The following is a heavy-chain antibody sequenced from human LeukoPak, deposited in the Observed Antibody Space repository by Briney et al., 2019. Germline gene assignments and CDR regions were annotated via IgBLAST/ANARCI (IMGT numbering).Heavy chain of an antibody. D-gene: IGHD3-10*01. Sequence: PSETLSLTCTVSGGSIGTYYWSWIPQPAGKGLGWIGRIYTSGNTKYNPSLKSRVTISVDTSKNQFSLKLTSLTAADTAIYYCARDSGRRGYPEYSFDYWGQGTLVTVSS. CDR3: ARDSGRRGYPEYSFDY. CDR1: GGSIGTYY. CDR2: IYTSGNT. V-gene: IGHV4-4*07. J-gene: IGHJ4*02.